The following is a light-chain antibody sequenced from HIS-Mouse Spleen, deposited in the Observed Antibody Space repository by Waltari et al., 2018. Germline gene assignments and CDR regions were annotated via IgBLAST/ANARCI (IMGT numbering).Light chain of an antibody. V-gene: IGKV2-28*01. CDR2: LGS. CDR1: QSLLHSNGYNY. J-gene: IGKJ4*01. CDR3: MQALQTPST. Sequence: DIVMTQSPLSLPVTPGEPASIPCRPSQSLLHSNGYNYLDWYLQKPGQSPQLMIYLGSNRASGVPDRFSGSGSGTDFTLKISRVEAEDVGVYYCMQALQTPSTFGGGTKVEIK.